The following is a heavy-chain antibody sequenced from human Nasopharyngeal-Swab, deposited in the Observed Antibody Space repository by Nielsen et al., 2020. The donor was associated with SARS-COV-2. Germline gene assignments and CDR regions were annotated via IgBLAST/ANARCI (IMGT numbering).Heavy chain of an antibody. CDR1: GYTFTSYY. CDR3: AREDIGVVPVAMGYNWFDP. J-gene: IGHJ5*02. V-gene: IGHV1-46*01. CDR2: INPSAGST. D-gene: IGHD2-2*01. Sequence: GESLKISCKASGYTFTSYYIHWVRQAPGQGLEWMGIINPSAGSTSYAQKFQGRVTMTRDTSTSTVSMELSSLRSEDTAVYYCAREDIGVVPVAMGYNWFDPWGQGTLVTVSS.